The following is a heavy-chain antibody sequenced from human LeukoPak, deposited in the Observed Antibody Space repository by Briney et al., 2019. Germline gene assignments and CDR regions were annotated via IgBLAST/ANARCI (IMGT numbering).Heavy chain of an antibody. J-gene: IGHJ5*01. CDR1: GGSVSSNY. V-gene: IGHV4-4*08. CDR2: ISTTRST. D-gene: IGHD1-26*01. Sequence: RPSETLSLTCNVSGGSVSSNYWTWIRQPPGEGLELIGYISTTRSTHYTSSFRGRVSISLDTTQNLVSLELNSVTAADTAVYYCARRRGGGSYFFWFDSWGQGSRVTVSS. CDR3: ARRRGGGSYFFWFDS.